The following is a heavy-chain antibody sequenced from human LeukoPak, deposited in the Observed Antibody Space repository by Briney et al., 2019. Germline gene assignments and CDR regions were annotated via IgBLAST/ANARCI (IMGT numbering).Heavy chain of an antibody. CDR3: ASFLQDITMVRGVIIGSDY. D-gene: IGHD3-10*01. CDR2: ISSSSSYI. J-gene: IGHJ4*02. Sequence: GGSQRLSCAASGFTFSSYSMNWVRQAPGEGLEWVSSISSSSSYIYYADTVKGRFTISRANAKNSMYLQMNRLRAENTAVYSCASFLQDITMVRGVIIGSDYWGQGTLVTVSS. CDR1: GFTFSSYS. V-gene: IGHV3-21*01.